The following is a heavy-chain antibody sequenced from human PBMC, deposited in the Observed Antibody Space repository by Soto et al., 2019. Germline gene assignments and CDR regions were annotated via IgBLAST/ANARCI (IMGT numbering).Heavy chain of an antibody. V-gene: IGHV3-30*18. D-gene: IGHD2-2*01. CDR2: ISYDGSNK. J-gene: IGHJ4*02. Sequence: PGGSLRLSCAASGFTFSSYGMHWVRQAPGKGLEWVAVISYDGSNKYYADSVKGRFTISRDNSKNTLYLQMNSLRAEDTAVYYCAKDPGYCSSTSCYPEYYFDYWGQGTLVTVSS. CDR3: AKDPGYCSSTSCYPEYYFDY. CDR1: GFTFSSYG.